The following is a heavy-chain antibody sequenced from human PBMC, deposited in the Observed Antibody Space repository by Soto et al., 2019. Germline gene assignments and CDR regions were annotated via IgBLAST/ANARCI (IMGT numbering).Heavy chain of an antibody. J-gene: IGHJ6*02. CDR1: GGSFSGYY. CDR2: INHSGST. D-gene: IGHD6-19*01. CDR3: ARGVAVAGTYYYGMDV. Sequence: PSETLSLTCAVYGGSFSGYYWSWIRQPPGKGLEWIGEINHSGSTNYNPSLKSRVTISVDTSKNQFSLKLSSVTAADTAVYYCARGVAVAGTYYYGMDVWGQGTTVTVS. V-gene: IGHV4-34*01.